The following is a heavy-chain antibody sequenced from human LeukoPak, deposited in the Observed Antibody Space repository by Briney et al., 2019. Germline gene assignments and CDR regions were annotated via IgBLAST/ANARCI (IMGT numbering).Heavy chain of an antibody. CDR2: MNPNSGNT. Sequence: ASVKVSCKASGYTFTSYDINWVRQATGQGLEWMGWMNPNSGNTGYAQKFQGRVTMTRNTSISTAYMELSSLRSEDTAVYYCARVGRRSLYNWFDPWGQGTLVTVSS. J-gene: IGHJ5*02. D-gene: IGHD3-10*01. CDR1: GYTFTSYD. CDR3: ARVGRRSLYNWFDP. V-gene: IGHV1-8*01.